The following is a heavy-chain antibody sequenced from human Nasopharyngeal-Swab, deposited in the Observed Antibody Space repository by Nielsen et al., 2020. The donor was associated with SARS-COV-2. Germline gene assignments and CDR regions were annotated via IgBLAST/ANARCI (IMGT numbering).Heavy chain of an antibody. CDR3: AKGYSSGWWGGATADWFDP. D-gene: IGHD6-19*01. J-gene: IGHJ5*02. Sequence: WIRQPPGKGLEWIGCIYYSGSTNYNPSLKSRVTISVDTSKNQFSLKLSSVTAADTAVYYCAKGYSSGWWGGATADWFDPWGQGTLVTVSS. V-gene: IGHV4-61*06. CDR2: IYYSGST.